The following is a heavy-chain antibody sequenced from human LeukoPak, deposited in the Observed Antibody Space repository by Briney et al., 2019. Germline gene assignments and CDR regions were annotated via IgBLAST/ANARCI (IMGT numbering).Heavy chain of an antibody. Sequence: GASVKVSCKASGGTFSSYAISWVRQAPGQGLEWMGRIIPILGIANYAQKFQGRVTITADKSTSTAYMELSSLRSEDTAVYYCARDSSRYCTNGVCLENRNDYWGQGTLVTVSS. D-gene: IGHD2-8*01. CDR2: IIPILGIA. CDR1: GGTFSSYA. CDR3: ARDSSRYCTNGVCLENRNDY. V-gene: IGHV1-69*04. J-gene: IGHJ4*02.